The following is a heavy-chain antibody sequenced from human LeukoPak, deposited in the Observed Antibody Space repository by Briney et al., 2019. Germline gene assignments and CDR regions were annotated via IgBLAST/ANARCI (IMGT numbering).Heavy chain of an antibody. Sequence: GRSLRLSCEASGFTFNTYAMHWVRQAPGKGLVRVSRINSDGSSTSYADSVKGRFTISRDNAKNTLYLQMNSLRAEDTAVYYCASRKSSGWLDYFQHWGQGTLVTVSS. D-gene: IGHD6-19*01. CDR2: INSDGSST. CDR1: GFTFNTYA. CDR3: ASRKSSGWLDYFQH. V-gene: IGHV3-74*01. J-gene: IGHJ1*01.